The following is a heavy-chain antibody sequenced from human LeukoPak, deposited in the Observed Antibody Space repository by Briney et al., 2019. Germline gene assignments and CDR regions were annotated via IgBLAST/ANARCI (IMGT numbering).Heavy chain of an antibody. CDR2: IYSGGST. CDR1: GFTVSSNY. CDR3: ARESGWYGTYFDY. D-gene: IGHD6-19*01. V-gene: IGHV3-66*01. J-gene: IGHJ4*02. Sequence: SGGSLRLSCAASGFTVSSNYMSWVRQAPGKGLEWVSVIYSGGSTYYADSVKGRFTISRDDSKNTLYLQMNSLRAEDTAVYYCARESGWYGTYFDYWGQGTLVTVSS.